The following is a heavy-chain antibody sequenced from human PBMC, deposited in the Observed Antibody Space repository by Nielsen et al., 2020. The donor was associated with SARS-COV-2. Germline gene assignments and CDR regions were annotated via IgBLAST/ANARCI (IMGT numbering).Heavy chain of an antibody. J-gene: IGHJ5*02. V-gene: IGHV3-53*01. CDR3: ASLGFDP. Sequence: WIRQPPGKGLEWVSVIYSGGSTYYADSVKGRFTISRDNAKNSLYLQMNSLRAEDTAVYYCASLGFDPWGQGTLVTVSS. CDR2: IYSGGST.